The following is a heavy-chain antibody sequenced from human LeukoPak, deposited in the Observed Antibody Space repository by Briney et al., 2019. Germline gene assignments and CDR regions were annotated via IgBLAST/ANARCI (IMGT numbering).Heavy chain of an antibody. CDR1: GFTFSNAW. V-gene: IGHV3-15*07. J-gene: IGHJ5*02. Sequence: GGSLRLSCATSGFTFSNAWMNWVRQAPGKGLDWVGRIRSNSDGGTIDYAAPVKGRFALSRDDSKNTLYLQMNSLQTEDTAVYYCATDFYDTTWGQGTLVTVSS. CDR3: ATDFYDTT. D-gene: IGHD3-22*01. CDR2: IRSNSDGGTI.